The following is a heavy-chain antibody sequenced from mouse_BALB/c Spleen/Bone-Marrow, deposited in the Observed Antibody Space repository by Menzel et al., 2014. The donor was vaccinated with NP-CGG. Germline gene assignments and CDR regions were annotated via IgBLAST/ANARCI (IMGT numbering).Heavy chain of an antibody. J-gene: IGHJ4*01. CDR2: IWSGGST. V-gene: IGHV2-2*02. D-gene: IGHD1-1*01. CDR1: GFSLTTYG. CDR3: ARNLYYGSSLYAMDY. Sequence: VHLVESGPGLVQPSQSLSITCTVSGFSLTTYGVHWVRQSPGKGLEWLGVIWSGGSTDYNAAFISRLSITKDNSKNQVFFKMNSLQANDTAIYYCARNLYYGSSLYAMDYWGQGTSVTVSS.